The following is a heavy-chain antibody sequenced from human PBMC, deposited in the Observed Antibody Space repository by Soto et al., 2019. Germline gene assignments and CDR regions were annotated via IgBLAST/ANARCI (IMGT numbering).Heavy chain of an antibody. Sequence: GESLKISCKGSGYSFTSYWIGWVRQMPGKGLEWMGIIYPGDSDTRYSPSFQGQVTISADKSISTAYLQWSSLKASDTAMYYCARQETKYSSGWYGNFDYWGQGTLVTVSS. D-gene: IGHD6-19*01. CDR3: ARQETKYSSGWYGNFDY. CDR2: IYPGDSDT. CDR1: GYSFTSYW. V-gene: IGHV5-51*01. J-gene: IGHJ4*02.